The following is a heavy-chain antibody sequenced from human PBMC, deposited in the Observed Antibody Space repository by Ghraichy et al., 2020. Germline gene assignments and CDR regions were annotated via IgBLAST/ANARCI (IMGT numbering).Heavy chain of an antibody. CDR2: IYFTGST. D-gene: IGHD1-26*01. CDR1: GEPISSSSYY. Sequence: SETLSLSCAVSGEPISSSSYYWGWVRQPPGKGPEGIGSIYFTGSTFYNPTLKGRVAVSLDRSMNQFSLTLRSLTAADTAVYYCVRGRPPLSGGYTDGFDIWGQGTMGTVAS. J-gene: IGHJ3*02. V-gene: IGHV4-39*02. CDR3: VRGRPPLSGGYTDGFDI.